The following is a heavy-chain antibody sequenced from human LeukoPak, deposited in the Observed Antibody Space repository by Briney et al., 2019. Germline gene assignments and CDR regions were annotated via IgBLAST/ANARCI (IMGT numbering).Heavy chain of an antibody. CDR1: GYTFTSYG. D-gene: IGHD3-10*01. CDR3: ARDGYYYGSGSYYNRPTYMDV. J-gene: IGHJ6*03. Sequence: ASVKVSCKASGYTFTSYGISWVRQAPGQGLEWMGWISAYNGNTNYAQKLQGRVTMTTDTSTSTAYMELRSLRSDDTAVYYCARDGYYYGSGSYYNRPTYMDVWGKGTTVTISS. CDR2: ISAYNGNT. V-gene: IGHV1-18*01.